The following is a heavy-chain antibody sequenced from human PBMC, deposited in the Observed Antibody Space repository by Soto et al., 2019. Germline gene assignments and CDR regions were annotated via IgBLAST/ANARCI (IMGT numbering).Heavy chain of an antibody. Sequence: QVHLEEAGGGLVKPGGSRRLSCTASGFIFSDYYMSWIRQAPGKGRAWVSDISNSGRITHHADSVEGRFTISRDNAKDSLYLQMNSLRPEDSAIYYCARDHGGGGLTLEYWGQGTLVTVSS. V-gene: IGHV3-11*01. CDR2: ISNSGRIT. J-gene: IGHJ4*02. CDR1: GFIFSDYY. D-gene: IGHD3-16*01. CDR3: ARDHGGGGLTLEY.